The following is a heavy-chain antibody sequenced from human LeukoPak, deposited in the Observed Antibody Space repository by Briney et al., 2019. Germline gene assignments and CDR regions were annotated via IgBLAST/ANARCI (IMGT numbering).Heavy chain of an antibody. CDR1: GFTFSSYS. D-gene: IGHD4-17*01. CDR2: ISSSSSYI. CDR3: AKDIVPTVTTESNFDY. Sequence: SGGSLRLSCAASGFTFSSYSMNWVRQAPGKGLEWVSSISSSSSYIYYADSMKGRFTISRDNAKNSLYLQMNSLRAEDTALYYCAKDIVPTVTTESNFDYWGQGTLVTVSS. J-gene: IGHJ4*02. V-gene: IGHV3-21*04.